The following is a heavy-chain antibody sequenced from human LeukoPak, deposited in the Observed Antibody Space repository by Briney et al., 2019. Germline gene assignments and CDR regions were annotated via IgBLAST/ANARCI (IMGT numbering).Heavy chain of an antibody. Sequence: GGSLRLSCAASGFTFRDYDMTWIRQAPGKGLEWVSYISSSDTTMYNADSVKGRFTISRDNAKNSLYLQMNSLRAEDTAVYYCARAPTYGPGSSFDYWGQGTLVTVSS. D-gene: IGHD3-10*01. CDR1: GFTFRDYD. CDR2: ISSSDTTM. J-gene: IGHJ4*02. V-gene: IGHV3-11*01. CDR3: ARAPTYGPGSSFDY.